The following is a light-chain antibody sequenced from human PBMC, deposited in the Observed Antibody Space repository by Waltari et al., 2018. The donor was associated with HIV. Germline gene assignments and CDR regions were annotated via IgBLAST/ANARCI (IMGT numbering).Light chain of an antibody. CDR1: KLGDKY. J-gene: IGLJ2*01. V-gene: IGLV3-1*01. CDR3: QAWDSSTVV. Sequence: SYDLTQPPPVSVSPGQTASITCSGDKLGDKYACWYQQKPGQSPVLVIYQDRKRPSGIPERFSGSNSGNTATLTIGGIQAMDEADYYCQAWDSSTVVFGGGTKLTVL. CDR2: QDR.